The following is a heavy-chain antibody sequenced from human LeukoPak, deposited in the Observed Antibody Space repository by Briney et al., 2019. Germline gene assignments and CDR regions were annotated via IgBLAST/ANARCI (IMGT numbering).Heavy chain of an antibody. CDR2: IYYSVTT. CDR1: GGSISSYY. J-gene: IGHJ6*03. Sequence: PSETLSLTCTVSGGSISSYYWSWIRQPPGKGLEWIGSIYYSVTTYYNPSLKSRVTMSVDTSKNQFSLKLSSVTAADTAVYYCARISSTNVYYYYYYYMDVWGKGTTVTISS. CDR3: ARISSTNVYYYYYYYMDV. D-gene: IGHD2-2*01. V-gene: IGHV4-59*12.